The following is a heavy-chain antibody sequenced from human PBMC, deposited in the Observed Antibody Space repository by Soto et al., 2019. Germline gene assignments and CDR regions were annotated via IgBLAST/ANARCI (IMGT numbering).Heavy chain of an antibody. D-gene: IGHD3-22*01. Sequence: GESLKISYTGSGYSVTSYLIGWVRQMPGKGLEWMGIIYPGDSDTRYSPSFQGQVTISADKSISTAYLQWSSLKASDTAMYYCARQAMIPRGFDPWGQGTLVTVSS. V-gene: IGHV5-51*01. CDR1: GYSVTSYL. CDR3: ARQAMIPRGFDP. J-gene: IGHJ5*02. CDR2: IYPGDSDT.